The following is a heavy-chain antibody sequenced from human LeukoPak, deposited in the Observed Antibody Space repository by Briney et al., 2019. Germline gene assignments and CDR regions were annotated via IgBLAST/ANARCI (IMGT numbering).Heavy chain of an antibody. D-gene: IGHD3-10*01. J-gene: IGHJ5*02. CDR1: GLTFSSDG. V-gene: IGHV3-33*01. CDR2: IWYDGNNK. Sequence: SGGSLRLSCAASGLTFSSDGMHWVRQAPGKGLEGGADIWYDGNNKYYADSVKGRFTISRDNSKNTLYLQMNSLKTEDTAVYYCFRVSRVHPVTWGQGTRVTVSS. CDR3: FRVSRVHPVT.